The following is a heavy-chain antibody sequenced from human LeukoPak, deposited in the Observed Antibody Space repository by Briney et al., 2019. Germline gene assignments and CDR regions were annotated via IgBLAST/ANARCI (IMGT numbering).Heavy chain of an antibody. CDR1: GYTFTGFY. CDR2: IIPNSGGT. V-gene: IGHV1-2*02. J-gene: IGHJ4*02. CDR3: ARGREVAGTKYYFDY. Sequence: ASLKVSCKASGYTFTGFYIHWVLQAPGQGLEWMGWIIPNSGGTKYAQKFQGRVTMTRDTSISTAYMELSGLRPGDTGVYYCARGREVAGTKYYFDYWGQGTLVTVSS. D-gene: IGHD6-19*01.